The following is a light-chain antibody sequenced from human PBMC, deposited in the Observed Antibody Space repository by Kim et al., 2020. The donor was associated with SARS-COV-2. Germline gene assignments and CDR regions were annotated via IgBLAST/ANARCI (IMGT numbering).Light chain of an antibody. CDR2: AVT. J-gene: IGLJ2*01. V-gene: IGLV2-11*01. CDR1: TGDIGGHNY. CDR3: CAYAGSYILL. Sequence: GQSIPIPCTATTGDIGGHNYVSWYQPHPGKAPTLMIYAVTKRPSGVPDRFSGSKSGNTASLTISGLQAEDEADYYCCAYAGSYILLFGGGTQLTVL.